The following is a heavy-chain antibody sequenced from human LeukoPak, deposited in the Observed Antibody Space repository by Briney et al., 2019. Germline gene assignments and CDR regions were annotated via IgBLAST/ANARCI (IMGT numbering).Heavy chain of an antibody. V-gene: IGHV4-31*03. D-gene: IGHD2-21*02. CDR3: ARALAYCGGDCSPPFDY. CDR1: GGSISSGGYY. J-gene: IGHJ4*02. Sequence: SETLSLTCTVSGGSISSGGYYWSWIRQHPGKGLEWIGYIYDSGSTYYNPSRKSRVTISVDTAKNQFSLKLSSVTAADPAVYYCARALAYCGGDCSPPFDYWGQGTLVTVSS. CDR2: IYDSGST.